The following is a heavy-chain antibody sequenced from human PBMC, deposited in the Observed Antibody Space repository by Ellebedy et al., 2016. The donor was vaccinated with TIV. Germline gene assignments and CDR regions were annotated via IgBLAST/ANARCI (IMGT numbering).Heavy chain of an antibody. J-gene: IGHJ4*02. CDR3: AVSVRGWDY. D-gene: IGHD3-10*02. V-gene: IGHV4-4*02. CDR1: GGSISSSNW. Sequence: MPSETLSLTCAVSGGSISSSNWWSWVRQPPGKGLEWIGEIYHSGSTNYNPSLKRRVTISVDKSKNQFSLKLSSVTAAATAVYYCAVSVRGWDYWGQGTLVTVSS. CDR2: IYHSGST.